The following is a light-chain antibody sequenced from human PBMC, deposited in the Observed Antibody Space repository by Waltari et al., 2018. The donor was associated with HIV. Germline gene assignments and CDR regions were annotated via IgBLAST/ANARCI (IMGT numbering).Light chain of an antibody. CDR2: GAS. CDR1: QSISNN. Sequence: EIVMTQSPATLSVSPGERATLSCRARQSISNNLAWYQQNPGQAPRLLIYGASTKDTAIPARFSGSGSGTEFTLTISSLQSEDFAVYYCQQYNDFPLTFGGGTKVEIK. CDR3: QQYNDFPLT. V-gene: IGKV3-15*01. J-gene: IGKJ4*01.